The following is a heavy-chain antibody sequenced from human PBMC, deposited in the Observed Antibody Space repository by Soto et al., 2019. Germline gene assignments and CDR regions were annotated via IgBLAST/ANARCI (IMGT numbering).Heavy chain of an antibody. Sequence: QVQLVQSGAEVKKPGASVKISCKASGYSFTSQYVHWVRQAPGQGLEWMGIINPNGGSTTYAQKFRGRGAMTRDMSTRTVYLEVGRLTSEGTAVYYGVREKWLRPGGGGTEPLDIWGQGTMVTVAS. D-gene: IGHD5-12*01. J-gene: IGHJ3*02. CDR3: VREKWLRPGGGGTEPLDI. CDR2: INPNGGST. CDR1: GYSFTSQY. V-gene: IGHV1-46*03.